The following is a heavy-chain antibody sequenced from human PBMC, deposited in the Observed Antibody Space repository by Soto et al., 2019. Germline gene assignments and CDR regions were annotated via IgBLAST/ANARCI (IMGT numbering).Heavy chain of an antibody. CDR1: GFPLSYYS. CDR2: ISSNGGST. Sequence: GGSPRLSRFAPGFPLSYYSLHRVPPAPGKGLEYVSAISSNGGSTHYADSVKGRFTISRDNSKNTLYLQMSSLRAEDTAVYYCVKQDGYSYAFDIWGQGTMVTVSS. J-gene: IGHJ3*02. V-gene: IGHV3-64D*06. D-gene: IGHD5-18*01. CDR3: VKQDGYSYAFDI.